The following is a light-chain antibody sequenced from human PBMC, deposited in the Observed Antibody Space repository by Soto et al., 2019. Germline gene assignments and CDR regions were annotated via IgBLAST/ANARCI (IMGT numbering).Light chain of an antibody. CDR3: QQYNNWPIT. J-gene: IGKJ5*01. V-gene: IGKV3D-15*01. CDR2: DAS. CDR1: QSVSSSY. Sequence: DIVLTQSPATLSLSPGERATLSCRASQSVSSSYLAWYQQKPGQAPRLLIYDASNRATGIPARFSGSGPGTEFTLTISSLQSEDFAVYYCQQYNNWPITFGQGTRLEIK.